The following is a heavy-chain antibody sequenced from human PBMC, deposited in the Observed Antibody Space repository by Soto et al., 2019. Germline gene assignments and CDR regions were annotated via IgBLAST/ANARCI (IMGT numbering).Heavy chain of an antibody. CDR1: GFAVSSNY. CDR2: IHSGGDT. D-gene: IGHD1-7*01. CDR3: ARSRTGTTYAGMDF. Sequence: EVQLVESGGDLVQPGGSLRLSCAASGFAVSSNYMTWVRQAPGKGLEWVSVIHSGGDTHYADSVRGRFTISRDNSKNTLYLQMNSLRAEDSAVYYCARSRTGTTYAGMDFWGQPTALTVSS. V-gene: IGHV3-66*01. J-gene: IGHJ6*02.